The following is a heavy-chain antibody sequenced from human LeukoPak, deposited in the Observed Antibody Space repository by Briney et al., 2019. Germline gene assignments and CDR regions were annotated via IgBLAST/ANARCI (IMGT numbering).Heavy chain of an antibody. D-gene: IGHD6-6*01. CDR2: ISSSAKTI. J-gene: IGHJ2*01. Sequence: PGGSLRLSCAASGFTFSDDYMTWIRQAPGKGLEWVSYISSSAKTINYADSVKGRFTISRDNAKNALHLQMNSLRDEDTGVYFCARVYSSSSGRYFGLWGRGTLVTVSS. V-gene: IGHV3-11*04. CDR3: ARVYSSSSGRYFGL. CDR1: GFTFSDDY.